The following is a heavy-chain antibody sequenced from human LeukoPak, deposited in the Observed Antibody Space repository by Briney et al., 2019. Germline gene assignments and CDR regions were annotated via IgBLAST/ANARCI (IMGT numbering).Heavy chain of an antibody. CDR2: IRSKAYGGTT. CDR1: GFTFGDYA. Sequence: GGSLRLSCTASGFTFGDYAMSWVRQAPGKGLEWVGFIRSKAYGGTTEYAASVKGRFTISRDDSKSIAYLQMNSLKTEDTAVYYCTREGGSYSRWGQGTLVTVSS. V-gene: IGHV3-49*04. D-gene: IGHD1-26*01. J-gene: IGHJ4*02. CDR3: TREGGSYSR.